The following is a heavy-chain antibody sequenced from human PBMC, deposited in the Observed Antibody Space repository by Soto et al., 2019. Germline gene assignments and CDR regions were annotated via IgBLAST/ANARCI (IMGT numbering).Heavy chain of an antibody. V-gene: IGHV3-23*01. CDR2: ISGSGGST. J-gene: IGHJ4*02. CDR3: AKDPLPLGGRFRGYSGYDSSY. Sequence: EVQLLESGGGLVQPGGSLRLSCAASGFTFSSYAMSWVRQAPGKGLEWVSAISGSGGSTYYADSVKGRFTISRDNSKNTLYLQMNSLRAEDTAVYYCAKDPLPLGGRFRGYSGYDSSYWGQGTLVTVSS. CDR1: GFTFSSYA. D-gene: IGHD5-12*01.